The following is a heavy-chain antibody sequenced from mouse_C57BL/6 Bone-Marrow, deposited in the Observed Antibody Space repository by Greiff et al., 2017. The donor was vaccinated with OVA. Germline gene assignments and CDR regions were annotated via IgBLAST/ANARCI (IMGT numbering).Heavy chain of an antibody. CDR3: ARERNCYEEWYFDV. J-gene: IGHJ1*03. D-gene: IGHD1-1*01. V-gene: IGHV1-81*01. CDR2: IYPRSGNT. CDR1: GYTFTSYG. Sequence: VQLQQSGAELARPGASVKLSCKASGYTFTSYGISWVKQRTGQGLEWIGEIYPRSGNTYYNEKFKGKATLTADKSSSTAYMELRSLTSEDSAVYFCARERNCYEEWYFDVWGTGTTVTVSS.